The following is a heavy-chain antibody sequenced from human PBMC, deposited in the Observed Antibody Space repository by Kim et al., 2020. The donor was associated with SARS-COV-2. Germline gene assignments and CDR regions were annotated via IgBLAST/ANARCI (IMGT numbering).Heavy chain of an antibody. CDR2: INPNSGGT. D-gene: IGHD3-22*01. V-gene: IGHV1-2*02. J-gene: IGHJ3*02. CDR3: ARELYYYDSSGYYPRGAFDI. CDR1: GYTFTGYY. Sequence: ASVKVSCKASGYTFTGYYMHWVRQAPGQGLEWMGWINPNSGGTNYAQKFQGRVTMTRDTSISTAYMELSRLRSDDTAVYYCARELYYYDSSGYYPRGAFDIWGQGTMVTVSS.